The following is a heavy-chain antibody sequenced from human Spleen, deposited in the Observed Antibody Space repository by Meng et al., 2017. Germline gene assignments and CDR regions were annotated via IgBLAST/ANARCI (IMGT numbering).Heavy chain of an antibody. V-gene: IGHV4-59*13. CDR1: GGSIRSYY. CDR2: VSHSGIT. J-gene: IGHJ4*02. D-gene: IGHD5/OR15-5a*01. Sequence: SETLSLTCTVSGGSIRSYYWSWVRQPPGKALEWIGYVSHSGITTYNPSLKSRVIMSIDASKSQFSLKVYSVTTADTAVYYCARGSVSLDSWGQGALVTVSS. CDR3: ARGSVSLDS.